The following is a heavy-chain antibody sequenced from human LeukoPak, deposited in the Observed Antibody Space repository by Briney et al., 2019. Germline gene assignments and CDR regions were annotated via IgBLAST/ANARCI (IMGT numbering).Heavy chain of an antibody. D-gene: IGHD4-11*01. J-gene: IGHJ6*02. V-gene: IGHV1-18*01. CDR3: ARDFPQGDSNPYYYGMDV. Sequence: AASVKVSCKASGYTFTSYGISWVRQAPGQGLEWMGWISAYNGNTNYAQKFQGRVTITADKSTSTAYMELSSLRSEDTAVYYCARDFPQGDSNPYYYGMDVWGQGTTVTVSS. CDR1: GYTFTSYG. CDR2: ISAYNGNT.